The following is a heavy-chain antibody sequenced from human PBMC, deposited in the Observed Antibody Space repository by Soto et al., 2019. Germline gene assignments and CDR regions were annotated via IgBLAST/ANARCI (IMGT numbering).Heavy chain of an antibody. CDR1: GGSFSGYY. CDR2: INHSGST. J-gene: IGHJ4*02. Sequence: PSETLSLTCAVYGGSFSGYYWSWIRQPPGKGLEWIGEINHSGSTNYNPSLKSRVTISVDTSKNQFSLKLSSVTAADTAVFYCARATYSSGCLFDYWGQGTLVTVSS. D-gene: IGHD6-19*01. V-gene: IGHV4-34*01. CDR3: ARATYSSGCLFDY.